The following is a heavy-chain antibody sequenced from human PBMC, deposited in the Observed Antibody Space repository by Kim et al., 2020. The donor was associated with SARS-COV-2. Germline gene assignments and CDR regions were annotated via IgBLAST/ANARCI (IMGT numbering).Heavy chain of an antibody. CDR1: VGSVSGYF. CDR2: IHSSGDT. Sequence: SETLSLTCDVSVGSVSGYFWSWIRQPPGKGLHWIADIHSSGDTDCNPSLKSRVTVSVDTSRNQFSLNLSSVTAADTAIYYCVRCGSRANLYFWCQWTLVT. J-gene: IGHJ1*01. V-gene: IGHV4-59*02. D-gene: IGHD2-21*01. CDR3: VRCGSRANLYF.